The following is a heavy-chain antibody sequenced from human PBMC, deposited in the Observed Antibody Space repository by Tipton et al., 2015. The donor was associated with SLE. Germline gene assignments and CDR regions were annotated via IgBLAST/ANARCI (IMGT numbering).Heavy chain of an antibody. J-gene: IGHJ3*02. CDR2: ISSSSSYI. CDR3: ARDLPDAFDI. Sequence: LSLTCTVSGGSISSDYYWGWIRQPPGKGLEWVSSISSSSSYIYYADSVKGRFTISRDNAKNSLYLQMNSLRAEDTAVYYCARDLPDAFDIWGQGTMVTVSS. V-gene: IGHV3-11*06. CDR1: GGSISSDY.